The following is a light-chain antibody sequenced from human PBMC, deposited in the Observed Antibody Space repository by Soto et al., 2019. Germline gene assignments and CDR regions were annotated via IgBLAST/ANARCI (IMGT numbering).Light chain of an antibody. V-gene: IGLV2-14*01. J-gene: IGLJ1*01. CDR2: DVS. CDR1: SGDIGDYNY. Sequence: TQPPSLSGSPGPAITLSRGGTSGDIGDYNYVSWYQQHPGKVPKVIIYDVSNRPSGVSYRFSGTKSGNTASLTVSGLQAEDEADYYCCSYTRSGTLSFGAGTKVTVL. CDR3: CSYTRSGTLS.